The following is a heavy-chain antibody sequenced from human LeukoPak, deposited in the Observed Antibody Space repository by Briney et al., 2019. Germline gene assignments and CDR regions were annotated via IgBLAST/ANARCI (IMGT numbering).Heavy chain of an antibody. D-gene: IGHD2-15*01. CDR2: INPNSGGT. Sequence: ASVKVSCKASGYTFTGYYMHWVRQAPGQGLEWMGWINPNSGGTNYAQKFQGRVTMTRDTSISTAYMELSRLRSDDTAVYYCAKDPTSLLLVFDYWGQGTLVTVSS. J-gene: IGHJ4*02. CDR1: GYTFTGYY. V-gene: IGHV1-2*02. CDR3: AKDPTSLLLVFDY.